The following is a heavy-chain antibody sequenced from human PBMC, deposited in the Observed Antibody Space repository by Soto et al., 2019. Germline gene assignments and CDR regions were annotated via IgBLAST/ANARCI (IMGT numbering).Heavy chain of an antibody. D-gene: IGHD3-3*01. V-gene: IGHV1-2*02. Sequence: QLHLVQSGAVVKKPGASVTVSCSASGYPVTAYYMHWVRQAPGRGLEWMGGINPATGAAKYTQTFQGRDTMTRDTSTSTVFMELRGLTSEDTAGFYCARGGGVGVAGSAAFDMWGQGTLVTVSS. CDR1: GYPVTAYY. CDR2: INPATGAA. CDR3: ARGGGVGVAGSAAFDM. J-gene: IGHJ3*02.